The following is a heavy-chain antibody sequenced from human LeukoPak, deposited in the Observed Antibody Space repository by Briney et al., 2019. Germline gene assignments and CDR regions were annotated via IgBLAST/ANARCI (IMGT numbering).Heavy chain of an antibody. J-gene: IGHJ3*02. V-gene: IGHV4-34*01. CDR2: VSHGGST. CDR3: ARSYCGTTICSYGFDK. CDR1: GGSLSGYY. Sequence: SETLSLTCAVYGGSLSGYYWSWIRQPPGQGLEWIGEVSHGGSTNYNPSLGSRVTISVDTSKKQFSLKLTSVTAADTAVYFCARSYCGTTICSYGFDKWGQGTVVTVSS. D-gene: IGHD2-2*01.